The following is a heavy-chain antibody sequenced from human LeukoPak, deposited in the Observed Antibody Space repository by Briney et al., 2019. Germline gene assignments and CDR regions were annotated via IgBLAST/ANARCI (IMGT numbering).Heavy chain of an antibody. V-gene: IGHV4-59*01. J-gene: IGHJ5*02. CDR1: GGSISSYY. CDR2: TYYSGST. D-gene: IGHD3-10*01. CDR3: AREKYYYGSGSYGLSWFDP. Sequence: SETLSLTCTVSGGSISSYYWSWIRQPPGKGLEWIGYTYYSGSTNYNPSLKSRVTISVDTSKNQFSLKLSSVTAADTAVYYCAREKYYYGSGSYGLSWFDPWGQGTLVTVSS.